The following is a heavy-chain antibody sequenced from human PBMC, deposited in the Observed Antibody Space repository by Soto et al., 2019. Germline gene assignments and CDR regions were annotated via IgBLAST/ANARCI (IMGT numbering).Heavy chain of an antibody. Sequence: SETLSLTCTVSGGSISSYYWSWIRQPAGKGLEWIGRIYTSGSTNYNPSLKSRVTISIDTSKNQFSLKVGSVTAADTAVYYCASSSLYGMDVWGQGTTVTVSS. J-gene: IGHJ6*02. CDR2: IYTSGST. V-gene: IGHV4-4*07. CDR1: GGSISSYY. CDR3: ASSSLYGMDV.